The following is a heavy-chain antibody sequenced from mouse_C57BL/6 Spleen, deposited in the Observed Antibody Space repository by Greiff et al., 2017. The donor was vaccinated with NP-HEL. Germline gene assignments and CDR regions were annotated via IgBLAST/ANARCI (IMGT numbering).Heavy chain of an antibody. CDR2: IYPGDGDT. CDR1: GYAFSSSW. V-gene: IGHV1-82*01. D-gene: IGHD2-12*01. CDR3: AIYDRYFDV. Sequence: ESGPELVKPGASVKISCKASGYAFSSSWVNWVKQRPGKGLEWIGRIYPGDGDTKYNGKFKGKATLTADKSSSTAYMQLSSLTSEDSAVYFCAIYDRYFDVWGTGTTVTVSS. J-gene: IGHJ1*03.